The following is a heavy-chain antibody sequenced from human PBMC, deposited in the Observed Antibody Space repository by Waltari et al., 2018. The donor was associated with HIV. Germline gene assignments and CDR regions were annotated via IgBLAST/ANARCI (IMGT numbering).Heavy chain of an antibody. J-gene: IGHJ6*02. CDR1: GGSISSSSYY. V-gene: IGHV4-39*07. CDR3: ARSPLGSYYYYGMDV. CDR2: IYYSGST. Sequence: QLQLQESGPGLVKPSETLSLTCTVSGGSISSSSYYWGWIRQPPGKGLEWIGSIYYSGSTYYNPSLKGRVTISVDTSKNQFSLKLSSVTAADTAVYYCARSPLGSYYYYGMDVWGQGTTVTVSS.